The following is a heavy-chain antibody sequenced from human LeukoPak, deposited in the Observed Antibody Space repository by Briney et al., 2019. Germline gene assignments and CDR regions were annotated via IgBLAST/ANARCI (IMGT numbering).Heavy chain of an antibody. CDR1: GYTFTNYY. CDR3: ARSHSSWYCFDP. D-gene: IGHD6-13*01. V-gene: IGHV1-46*01. CDR2: IDPRGGST. J-gene: IGHJ5*02. Sequence: EASVKASCKASGYTFTNYYMHWVRQAPGQGLEWMGVIDPRGGSTTYAQKVQGRFTMTRDTSTSTVYMELRSLNSEDTAVYYCARSHSSWYCFDPWGQGTLVTVSS.